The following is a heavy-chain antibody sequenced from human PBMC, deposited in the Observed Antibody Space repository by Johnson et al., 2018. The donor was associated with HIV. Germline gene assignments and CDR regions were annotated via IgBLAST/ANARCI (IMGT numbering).Heavy chain of an antibody. CDR2: IYSGGST. Sequence: VQLVESGGGLVQPGGSLRLSCAASGFTVSSNYMSWVRQAPGKGLEWVSIIYSGGSTYYADSVKGRFTISRDNSKNTLYLQMNSLRAEDTAVYYCARAPRPDAFDIWGQGTMVTVSS. J-gene: IGHJ3*02. CDR1: GFTVSSNY. V-gene: IGHV3-66*01. CDR3: ARAPRPDAFDI.